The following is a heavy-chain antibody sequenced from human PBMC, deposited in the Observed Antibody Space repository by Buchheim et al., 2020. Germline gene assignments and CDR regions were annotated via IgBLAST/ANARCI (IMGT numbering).Heavy chain of an antibody. CDR1: GGSFSGYY. CDR2: INHSGST. D-gene: IGHD3-10*01. CDR3: ARDPAYGSGSYSPPIDY. Sequence: QVQLQQWGAGLLKPSETLSLTCAVYGGSFSGYYWSWIRQPPGKGLEWIGEINHSGSTNYNPSLKSRVTISVDTSKNQFSLKLSSVTAADTAMYYCARDPAYGSGSYSPPIDYWGQGTL. J-gene: IGHJ4*02. V-gene: IGHV4-34*02.